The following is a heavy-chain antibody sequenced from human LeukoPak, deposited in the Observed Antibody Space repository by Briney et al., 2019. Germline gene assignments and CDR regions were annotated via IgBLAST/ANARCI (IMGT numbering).Heavy chain of an antibody. CDR1: GFTFSDYY. Sequence: GGSLGLSRAASGFTFSDYYMSWIRQAPGKGLEWVSYISSSGSTIYYADSVKGRFTISRDNAKNSLYLQMNSLRAEDTAVYYCARGRTIFGAYYYYMDVGGKGTTLTVSS. CDR2: ISSSGSTI. J-gene: IGHJ6*03. CDR3: ARGRTIFGAYYYYMDV. D-gene: IGHD3-3*01. V-gene: IGHV3-11*01.